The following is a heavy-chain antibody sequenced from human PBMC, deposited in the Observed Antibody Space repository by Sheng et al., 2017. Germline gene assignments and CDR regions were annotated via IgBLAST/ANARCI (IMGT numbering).Heavy chain of an antibody. Sequence: EVQLVESGGGVVRPGGSLRLSCAASGFTFDDYGMSWVRQAPGKGLEWVSGINWNGGSTGYADSVKGRFTISRDNAKNSLYLQMNSLRAEDTALYYCARAVVGSDSYGRGESYYYYYYYMDVWGKGTTVTVSS. CDR3: ARAVVGSDSYGRGESYYYYYYYMDV. CDR1: GFTFDDYG. V-gene: IGHV3-20*04. J-gene: IGHJ6*03. CDR2: INWNGGST. D-gene: IGHD5-18*01.